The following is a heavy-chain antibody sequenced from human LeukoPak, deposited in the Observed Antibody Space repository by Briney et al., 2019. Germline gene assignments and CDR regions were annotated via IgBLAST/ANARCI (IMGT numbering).Heavy chain of an antibody. J-gene: IGHJ4*02. Sequence: GGSLRLSCAASGFTVSSNYMSWVRQAPGKGLEWVSVIYSGGGTYYADSVKGRFTISRDNSKNTLYLQMNSLRAEDTAVYYCARSRASVVLQFLEWLRKPAGPFDYWGQGTLVTVSS. CDR1: GFTVSSNY. D-gene: IGHD3-3*01. V-gene: IGHV3-66*01. CDR2: IYSGGGT. CDR3: ARSRASVVLQFLEWLRKPAGPFDY.